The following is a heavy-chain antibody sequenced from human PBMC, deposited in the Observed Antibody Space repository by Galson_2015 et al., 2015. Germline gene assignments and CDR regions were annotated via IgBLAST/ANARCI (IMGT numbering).Heavy chain of an antibody. CDR2: IKQDGGEK. CDR3: ASHDYGDYASFDY. J-gene: IGHJ4*02. Sequence: LRLSCAASGFTFSNYWLSWVRQAPGKGLEWVANIKQDGGEKYYVDSVKGRFTISRDNAKNSLYLQMNSLRAEDTAVYYCASHDYGDYASFDYWGQGTLVTVSS. CDR1: GFTFSNYW. V-gene: IGHV3-7*03. D-gene: IGHD4-17*01.